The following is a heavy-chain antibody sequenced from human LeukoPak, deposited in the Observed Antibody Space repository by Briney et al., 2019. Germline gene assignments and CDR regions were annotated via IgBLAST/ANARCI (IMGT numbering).Heavy chain of an antibody. J-gene: IGHJ4*02. CDR1: GYSFATNW. D-gene: IGHD4-11*01. Sequence: EESLKISCKGSGYSFATNWIGWVRQMPGKGLEWMGIIYPSDSDTRYSPSFQGQVTISADKSISTAYLQWSSLKASDTAMYYCATTTVTTGSPFDYWGQGTLVTVSS. V-gene: IGHV5-51*01. CDR2: IYPSDSDT. CDR3: ATTTVTTGSPFDY.